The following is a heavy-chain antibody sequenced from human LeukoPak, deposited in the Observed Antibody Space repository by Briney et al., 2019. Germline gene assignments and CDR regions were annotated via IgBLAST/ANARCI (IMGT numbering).Heavy chain of an antibody. J-gene: IGHJ5*01. CDR2: ISPDGRST. D-gene: IGHD3-3*01. CDR3: VRDWDHYDFDS. V-gene: IGHV3-74*03. Sequence: PGGSLRLSCAASGFTFSSHWMHWVRQAPGKGLVWVSRISPDGRSTKNADSVKGRFTISRDNAKNTVYLQMNSLRAEDTALFYCVRDWDHYDFDSWGQGTLVTVSS. CDR1: GFTFSSHW.